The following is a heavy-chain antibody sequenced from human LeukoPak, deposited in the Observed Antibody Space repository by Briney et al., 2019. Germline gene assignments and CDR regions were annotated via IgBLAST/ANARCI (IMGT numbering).Heavy chain of an antibody. CDR3: ARVGIAAADEDAFDI. CDR2: ISTYNGNT. CDR1: GYTFTSYG. J-gene: IGHJ3*02. D-gene: IGHD6-13*01. V-gene: IGHV1-18*01. Sequence: ASVKVSCKASGYTFTSYGISWVGQARGQGLEWMGWISTYNGNTNYAQKLQGRVTMTTDTSTSTAYMELRSLRSDDTAVYYCARVGIAAADEDAFDIWGQGTMVTVSS.